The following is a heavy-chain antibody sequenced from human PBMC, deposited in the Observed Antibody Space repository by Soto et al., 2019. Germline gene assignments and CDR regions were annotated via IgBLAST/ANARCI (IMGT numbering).Heavy chain of an antibody. V-gene: IGHV1-58*01. J-gene: IGHJ4*02. D-gene: IGHD2-21*02. CDR3: AADRTYCGGGCYVD. CDR2: IVVGSGNT. Sequence: QMQLVQSGPEVKKPGTSVKVSCKASGFTFTSSAVQWVRQARGQRLEWIGWIVVGSGNTNYAQKFQERVTITRDMSKSTVYMELSSLRSEDTAVYYCAADRTYCGGGCYVDWGQGTLVTVSS. CDR1: GFTFTSSA.